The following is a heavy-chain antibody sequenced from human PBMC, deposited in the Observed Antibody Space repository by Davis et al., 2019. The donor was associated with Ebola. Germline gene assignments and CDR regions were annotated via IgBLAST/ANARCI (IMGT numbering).Heavy chain of an antibody. V-gene: IGHV3-33*03. J-gene: IGHJ4*02. CDR2: IWFDGSPT. D-gene: IGHD6-6*01. CDR3: AKDRRQLVGIDH. CDR1: GFTFSNSG. Sequence: GSLKISRAASGFTFSNSGMHWVRQAPGKGLEWLAVIWFDGSPTYYADSVKGRFTVSRDNSMNTVYLQMNSLRAEDTAVYYCAKDRRQLVGIDHWGQGTLVTVSS.